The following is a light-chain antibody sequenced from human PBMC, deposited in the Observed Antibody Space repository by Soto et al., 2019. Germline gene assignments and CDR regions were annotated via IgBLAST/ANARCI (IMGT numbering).Light chain of an antibody. J-gene: IGLJ2*01. V-gene: IGLV2-23*01. CDR3: SPYAGAVV. Sequence: QSALTQPASVSGSPGQSITLSCTRTSSGLESYNLVSWYQHHPVKAPKLMIYEGIQRPSGVSGRFSGSKSGNTASLTISGLQAEHEADYYCSPYAGAVVFGGGSKLTVL. CDR2: EGI. CDR1: SSGLESYNL.